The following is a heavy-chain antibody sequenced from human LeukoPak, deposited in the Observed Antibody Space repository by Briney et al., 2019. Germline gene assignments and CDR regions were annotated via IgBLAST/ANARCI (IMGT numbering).Heavy chain of an antibody. CDR2: ISSNGGST. D-gene: IGHD3-10*01. CDR3: VKSIGVGSGSFPFDP. J-gene: IGHJ5*02. CDR1: GFTFSSYA. V-gene: IGHV3-64D*06. Sequence: PGGSLRLSCSASGFTFSSYAMHWVRQAPGKGLEYVSAISSNGGSTYYADSVKGSFTISRDNSKNTLYLQMSSLRAEDTAVYYCVKSIGVGSGSFPFDPWGQGTLVTVSS.